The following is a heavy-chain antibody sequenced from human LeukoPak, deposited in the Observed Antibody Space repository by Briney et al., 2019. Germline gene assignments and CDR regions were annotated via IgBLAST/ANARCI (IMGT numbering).Heavy chain of an antibody. CDR1: GFNFNDAA. Sequence: PGGSLRLSCAASGFNFNDAAMTWVRQAPGRGLEWVSLIASSGRNTYYTDYVRGRFTISRDHSKKTLSLQMNSLSFDDTAIYYCAKDIQLSAWGLGTMVTVSS. D-gene: IGHD5-24*01. CDR3: AKDIQLSA. J-gene: IGHJ3*01. V-gene: IGHV3-23*01. CDR2: IASSGRNT.